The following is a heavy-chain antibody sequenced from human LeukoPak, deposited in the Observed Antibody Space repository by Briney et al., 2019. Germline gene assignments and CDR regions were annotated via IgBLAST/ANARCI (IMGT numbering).Heavy chain of an antibody. CDR1: GFTFSSYA. Sequence: GESLRLSCAAPGFTFSSYAMSWVRQAPGKGLEWVSAISGSGGSTYYADSVKGRFTISRDNSKNTLYLQMNSLRAEDTAVYYCAKDNYGDYFDYWGQGTLVTVSS. V-gene: IGHV3-23*01. CDR3: AKDNYGDYFDY. J-gene: IGHJ4*02. CDR2: ISGSGGST. D-gene: IGHD4-17*01.